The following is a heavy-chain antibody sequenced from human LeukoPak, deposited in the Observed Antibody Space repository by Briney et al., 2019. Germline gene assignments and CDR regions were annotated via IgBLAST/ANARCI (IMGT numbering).Heavy chain of an antibody. D-gene: IGHD6-6*01. CDR2: INSDGSST. CDR3: TRDRPHNWFDP. J-gene: IGHJ5*02. CDR1: GFTLSSYW. V-gene: IGHV3-74*01. Sequence: GGSLRLSCAASGFTLSSYWMHWVRQAPGKGLVWVSRINSDGSSTSYADSVKGRFTISRDNAKNTLYLQMNSLRVEDTAVYYCTRDRPHNWFDPWGQGTLVTVSS.